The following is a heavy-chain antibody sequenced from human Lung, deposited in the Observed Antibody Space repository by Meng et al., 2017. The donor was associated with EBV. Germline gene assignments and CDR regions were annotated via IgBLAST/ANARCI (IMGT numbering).Heavy chain of an antibody. D-gene: IGHD3-16*02. CDR3: ATPYIWGSYRDY. CDR1: GFTLSGYG. CDR2: IWYDGSNK. J-gene: IGHJ4*02. V-gene: IGHV3-33*01. Sequence: VARWGAVGGVFQAGWSLGLSVVASGFTLSGYGMDWVRQAPGKGLEWVAFIWYDGSNKYYADSVKGRFTISRDNSKNTSYLQMNSLRAEDTAVYYCATPYIWGSYRDYWGQGTLVTVSS.